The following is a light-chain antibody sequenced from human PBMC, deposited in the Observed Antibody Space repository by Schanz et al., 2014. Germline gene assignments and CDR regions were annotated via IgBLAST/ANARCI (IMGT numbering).Light chain of an antibody. V-gene: IGLV1-40*01. J-gene: IGLJ3*02. Sequence: QSVLTQPPSVSGAPGQRVTISCTGSSSNIGAGYDVHWYQQLPGTAPKLLIYGNSNRPSGVPDRFSGSKSGTSASLAISGLQSEDEADYYCSTWDDILNGQGVFGGGTKLTVL. CDR1: SSNIGAGYD. CDR2: GNS. CDR3: STWDDILNGQGV.